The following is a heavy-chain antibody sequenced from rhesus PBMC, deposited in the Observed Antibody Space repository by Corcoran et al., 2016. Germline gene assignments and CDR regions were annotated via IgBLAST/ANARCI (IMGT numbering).Heavy chain of an antibody. Sequence: QVQLQESGPGLVKPSEALSLTCAVSGASVNSNSWSWIRQPPGKGLACIGRVFGDGGSTSYNPSLTSRVTISRDTSKNQFSLKLDSVTAADSAVYYCGRGRVVNDGGLDSWGQGVLVTVSS. CDR3: GRGRVVNDGGLDS. CDR1: GASVNSNS. D-gene: IGHD3-28*01. V-gene: IGHV4-147*01. CDR2: VFGDGGST. J-gene: IGHJ4*01.